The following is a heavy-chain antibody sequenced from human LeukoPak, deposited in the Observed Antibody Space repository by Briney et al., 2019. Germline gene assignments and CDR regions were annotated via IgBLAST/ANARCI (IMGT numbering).Heavy chain of an antibody. V-gene: IGHV3-7*03. D-gene: IGHD6-19*01. Sequence: GGSLRLSCAASGFTFSTYWMSWVRQAPGKGLEWVANIEPDGSEKYYVDSVKGRFTISRDNAKNLLSLQMNSLRAEDTAVYYCAGSYSSGWYGDYWGQGTLVTVSS. J-gene: IGHJ4*02. CDR3: AGSYSSGWYGDY. CDR2: IEPDGSEK. CDR1: GFTFSTYW.